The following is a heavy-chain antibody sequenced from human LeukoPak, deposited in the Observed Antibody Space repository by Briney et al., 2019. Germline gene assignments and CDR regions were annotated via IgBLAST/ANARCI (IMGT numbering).Heavy chain of an antibody. CDR2: INHSGST. V-gene: IGHV4-34*01. CDR3: ARGPASGGGVPPGAFDL. Sequence: KASETLSLTCAVYGGSFSGYYWSWIRQPPGKGLEWIGEINHSGSTNYNPSLKSRVTMSVDTSKNQFSLKLTSVTAADTAVYYCARGPASGGGVPPGAFDLWGRGTMVTVSS. J-gene: IGHJ3*01. D-gene: IGHD6-25*01. CDR1: GGSFSGYY.